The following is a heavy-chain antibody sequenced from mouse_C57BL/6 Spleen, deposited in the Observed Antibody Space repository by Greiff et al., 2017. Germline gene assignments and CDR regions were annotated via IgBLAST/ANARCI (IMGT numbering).Heavy chain of an antibody. J-gene: IGHJ3*01. CDR2: IWWDDDK. CDR1: GFSLSTFGMG. V-gene: IGHV8-8*01. CDR3: ARPIYDGYFWFAY. D-gene: IGHD2-3*01. Sequence: QVQLKESGPGILQPSQTLSLTCSFSGFSLSTFGMGVGWIRQPSGKGLEWLAHIWWDDDKYYNPALKSRLTISKGTSKNQVFLKIANVDTADTATYYCARPIYDGYFWFAYWGQGTLVTVSA.